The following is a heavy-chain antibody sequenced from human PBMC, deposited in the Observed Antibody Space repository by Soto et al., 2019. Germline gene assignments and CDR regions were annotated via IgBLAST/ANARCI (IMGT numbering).Heavy chain of an antibody. J-gene: IGHJ6*02. CDR1: GFTFSTYA. CDR2: ISGSGGNT. V-gene: IGHV3-23*01. CDR3: AKNKVSDWYSTNGMDV. Sequence: GGSLRLSCAASGFTFSTYAMSWVRQAPGKGLEWVSAISGSGGNTDYADSVKGRFTIFRDNSKNTLYLQMNSLRAEDTAIYYCAKNKVSDWYSTNGMDVWGQGTTVTVSS. D-gene: IGHD6-19*01.